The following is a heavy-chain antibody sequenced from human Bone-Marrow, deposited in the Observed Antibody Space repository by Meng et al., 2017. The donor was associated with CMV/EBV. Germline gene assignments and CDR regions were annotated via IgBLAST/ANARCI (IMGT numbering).Heavy chain of an antibody. Sequence: SGGSMNSGIYFRTWIRQRPGQGLEWIGYISHSGSSYYNPYLKSRLTMSSDTSKNQFSLRLNSVTAADTAVYYCARPADGWDSRYFDSWGQGTLVTVSS. V-gene: IGHV4-31*02. CDR1: GGSMNSGIYF. CDR2: ISHSGSS. J-gene: IGHJ4*02. D-gene: IGHD5-24*01. CDR3: ARPADGWDSRYFDS.